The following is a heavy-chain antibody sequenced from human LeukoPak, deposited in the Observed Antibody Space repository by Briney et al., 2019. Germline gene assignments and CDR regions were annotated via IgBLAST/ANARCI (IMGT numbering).Heavy chain of an antibody. Sequence: GESLKISCQGSRHNFITYWIGWVRQMPGKGLEWMGIIYPEESDARYSPSFQGHVTISADKSISTAYLQWGSLRASDTATYYCARRGSSSSHFDSWGRGTLVIVSS. V-gene: IGHV5-51*01. CDR2: IYPEESDA. D-gene: IGHD2/OR15-2a*01. J-gene: IGHJ4*01. CDR1: RHNFITYW. CDR3: ARRGSSSSHFDS.